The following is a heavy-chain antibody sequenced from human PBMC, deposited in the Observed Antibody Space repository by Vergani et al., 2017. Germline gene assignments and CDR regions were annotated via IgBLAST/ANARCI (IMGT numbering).Heavy chain of an antibody. Sequence: EVQLVESGGGLVQPGGSLRLTCAASGFTFSSYWMHWVRQAPGKGLVWVSRINSDESSTSYADSVKGRFPVSRDNAKNPLYLQMNSLRAEDTAVYYCARAVGYSSSSWGLLYYYYGMDVWGQGTTVTVSS. V-gene: IGHV3-74*01. D-gene: IGHD6-6*01. J-gene: IGHJ6*02. CDR2: INSDESST. CDR1: GFTFSSYW. CDR3: ARAVGYSSSSWGLLYYYYGMDV.